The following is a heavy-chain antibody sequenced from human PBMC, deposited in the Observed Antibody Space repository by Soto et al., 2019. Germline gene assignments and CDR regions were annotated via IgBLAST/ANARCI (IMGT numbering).Heavy chain of an antibody. CDR2: ISDYNGNT. Sequence: ASVKVSCKASGYTFTSYGISWVRQAPGQGLEWMGWISDYNGNTNYAQKLQGKVTMTTDTSTSTAYMELRSLRSDDTDVDYCARDGYYDILTGYYDYWGQGTLVTVSS. D-gene: IGHD3-9*01. CDR3: ARDGYYDILTGYYDY. V-gene: IGHV1-18*01. J-gene: IGHJ4*02. CDR1: GYTFTSYG.